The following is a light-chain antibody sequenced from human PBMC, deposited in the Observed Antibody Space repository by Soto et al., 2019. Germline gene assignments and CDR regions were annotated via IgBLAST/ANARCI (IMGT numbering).Light chain of an antibody. V-gene: IGKV1-39*01. CDR3: QQSYSSPPWT. J-gene: IGKJ1*01. CDR2: RAS. CDR1: QSISTY. Sequence: DIQMTQSLSSLSASVGDRLTISCRASQSISTYLNWYQHKPGTAPRLLIYRASSVKSGVPPRFSGSGSGRDFTLTISSLRPEDIAIYFCQQSYSSPPWTFGQGTKVDIK.